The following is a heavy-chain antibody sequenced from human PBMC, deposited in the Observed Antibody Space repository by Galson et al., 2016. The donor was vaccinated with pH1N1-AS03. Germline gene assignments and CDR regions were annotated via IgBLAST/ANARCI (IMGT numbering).Heavy chain of an antibody. V-gene: IGHV3-30*18. CDR1: AFIFSNYG. J-gene: IGHJ4*02. Sequence: SLRLSCAASAFIFSNYGMHWVRQAPGKGLEWVAVISYDGTNKFYADSVKGRFTISRDNSKNTLYLQMNSLRAEDTAVYYCAKDIIIVGASLTGGYFDYLGQGTLVTFSS. CDR3: AKDIIIVGASLTGGYFDY. D-gene: IGHD1-26*01. CDR2: ISYDGTNK.